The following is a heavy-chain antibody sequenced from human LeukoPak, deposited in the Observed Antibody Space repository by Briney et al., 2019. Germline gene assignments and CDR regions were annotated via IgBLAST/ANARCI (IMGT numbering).Heavy chain of an antibody. Sequence: PGGSLSLSCAATGFTFSSYWMSSVRQAPGKGMEWVANINQDGSEKYYVDSVKGRFAISRDNAKNSLYLQMNSLRAEDTAVYYCARASASYSAYDDYWGQGTLVTVSS. CDR1: GFTFSSYW. CDR2: INQDGSEK. J-gene: IGHJ4*02. V-gene: IGHV3-7*01. CDR3: ARASASYSAYDDY. D-gene: IGHD5-12*01.